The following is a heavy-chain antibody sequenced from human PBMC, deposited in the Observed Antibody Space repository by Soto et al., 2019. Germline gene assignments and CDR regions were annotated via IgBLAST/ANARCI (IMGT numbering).Heavy chain of an antibody. CDR3: VKGSRGYYWYCYNGEDL. D-gene: IGHD3-22*01. CDR1: GVTFNKYA. CDR2: SSDTGVIT. V-gene: IGHV3-64D*06. J-gene: IGHJ6*02. Sequence: PGGALRLSCSASGVTFNKYAMHCVRQAPGTGLEYFSGSSDTGVITFNADSVRGRFSISRDNYRETLFLQMSSLRAEDTPVYYCVKGSRGYYWYCYNGEDLWGHGSTVSVSS.